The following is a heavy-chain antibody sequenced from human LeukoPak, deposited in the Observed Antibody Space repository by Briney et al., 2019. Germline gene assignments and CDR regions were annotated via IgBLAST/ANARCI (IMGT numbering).Heavy chain of an antibody. CDR3: AKALSTVTTLTAFDY. Sequence: GRSLRLSCAASGFTFDTYGMHWVRQAPGKGLEWMAVILYDGNNKYYADSVKGRFTISRDNSKNTLYLQMNSLRAEDTAVYYCAKALSTVTTLTAFDYWGQGTLVTVSS. D-gene: IGHD4-17*01. J-gene: IGHJ4*02. CDR2: ILYDGNNK. V-gene: IGHV3-30*18. CDR1: GFTFDTYG.